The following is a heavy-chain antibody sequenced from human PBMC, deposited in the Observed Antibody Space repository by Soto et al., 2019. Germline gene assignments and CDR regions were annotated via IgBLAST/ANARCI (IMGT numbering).Heavy chain of an antibody. D-gene: IGHD3-9*01. CDR1: GFTVSSHY. CDR2: IYSGGDT. V-gene: IGHV3-53*01. Sequence: EVQLVESGGGLIQPGGSLRLSCAASGFTVSSHYLSWVRQAPGKGLEWVSVIYSGGDTYYADSVKGRFTISRDNSKTTLYLQRNSLRAEDTAVYYCARGLTTLFAYWGQGTLVTVSS. J-gene: IGHJ4*02. CDR3: ARGLTTLFAY.